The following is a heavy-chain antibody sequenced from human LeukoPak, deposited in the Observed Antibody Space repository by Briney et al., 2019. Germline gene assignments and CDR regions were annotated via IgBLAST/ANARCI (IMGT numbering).Heavy chain of an antibody. V-gene: IGHV3-74*01. Sequence: GGSLRLSCETAGFTFSSYVMHWVRRTPGKGLVWVSRISHDGIISYADSVKGRFTISRDNAKNTLILQMNSLRVEDTAVYYCARDWVHKIDYWGRGTLVTVSS. CDR1: GFTFSSYV. J-gene: IGHJ4*02. CDR2: ISHDGII. CDR3: ARDWVHKIDY. D-gene: IGHD3-16*01.